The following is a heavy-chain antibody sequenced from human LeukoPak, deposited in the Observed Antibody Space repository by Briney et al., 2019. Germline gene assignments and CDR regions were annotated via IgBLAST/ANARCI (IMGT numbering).Heavy chain of an antibody. J-gene: IGHJ4*02. CDR2: IRYDGSNK. Sequence: GGSLRLSCAASGFTFSSYGMHWVRQAPGKGLEGVAFIRYDGSNKYYADSVKGRFTISRDNSKNTLYLQMNSLRAEDTAVYYFAKDRLTTVTYYFDYWGQGTLVTVSS. CDR1: GFTFSSYG. D-gene: IGHD4-17*01. V-gene: IGHV3-30*02. CDR3: AKDRLTTVTYYFDY.